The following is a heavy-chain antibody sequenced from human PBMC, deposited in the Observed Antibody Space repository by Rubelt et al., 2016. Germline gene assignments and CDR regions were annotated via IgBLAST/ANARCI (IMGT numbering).Heavy chain of an antibody. Sequence: QVQLQESGPGLVKPSQTLSLTCTVSGGSISSGGYYWSWIRQHPGKGLEWIGYIYYSGSTNYNPSLMSRVTISVGTSKNQFSLKLSSVTAAGTAVYYCARGDPLGGSLAFDIWGQGTMVTVSS. CDR2: IYYSGST. CDR3: ARGDPLGGSLAFDI. V-gene: IGHV4-31*03. CDR1: GGSISSGGYY. D-gene: IGHD3-16*01. J-gene: IGHJ3*02.